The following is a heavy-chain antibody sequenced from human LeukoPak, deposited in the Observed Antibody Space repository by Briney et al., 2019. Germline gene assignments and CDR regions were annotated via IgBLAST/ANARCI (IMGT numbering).Heavy chain of an antibody. D-gene: IGHD2-2*01. J-gene: IGHJ4*02. Sequence: PGGSLRLSCAASGFTFSSYGMHWVRQPPGKGLEWVAFIRYDGSNKYYADSVKGQFTISRDNSKNTLYLEMNSLRAEDTALYYCAKLSSVSSQDFDYWGQGTLVTVSS. CDR2: IRYDGSNK. CDR1: GFTFSSYG. CDR3: AKLSSVSSQDFDY. V-gene: IGHV3-30*02.